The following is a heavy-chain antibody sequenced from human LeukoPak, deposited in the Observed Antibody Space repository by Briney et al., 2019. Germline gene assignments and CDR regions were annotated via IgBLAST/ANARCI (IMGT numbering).Heavy chain of an antibody. Sequence: GGSLRLSCTASGFSFSGHWMHWARQLPGKGLVWVSRISPTGSTTSYADSVKGRFTVSRDSAKNTLYLQVNNLRAEDTAVYYCARGPNSNWSGLDFWGQGTLLTVSS. CDR2: ISPTGSTT. D-gene: IGHD6-6*01. CDR1: GFSFSGHW. J-gene: IGHJ4*02. V-gene: IGHV3-74*01. CDR3: ARGPNSNWSGLDF.